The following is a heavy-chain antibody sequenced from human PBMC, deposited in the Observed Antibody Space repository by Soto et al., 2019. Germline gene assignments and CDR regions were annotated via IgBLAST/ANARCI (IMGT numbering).Heavy chain of an antibody. CDR3: ARVGHITNYGMAV. V-gene: IGHV1-69*01. CDR2: IIPFFGTS. D-gene: IGHD1-26*01. J-gene: IGHJ6*02. Sequence: QVQLVQSGAEVKKPGSSVKVSCEASGGTFSSYPINWVRQAPGQGLEWMGGIIPFFGTSNYAQKFQGRVTITADDSTSTAYMELRILRSEDTGVYYCARVGHITNYGMAVWGQGTTVTVSS. CDR1: GGTFSSYP.